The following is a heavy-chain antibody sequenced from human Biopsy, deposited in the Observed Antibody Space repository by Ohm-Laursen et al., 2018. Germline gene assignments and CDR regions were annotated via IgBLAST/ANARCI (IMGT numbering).Heavy chain of an antibody. CDR1: GFTFNAYR. CDR2: IKSVGSWT. Sequence: SLRLSCAASGFTFNAYRMYCVRQVPGKGLVWVSHIKSVGSWTNYADSVKGRFTISRDNAKNTLYLQMNSLRAEDTAVYYCVSFLKDLNMAVWGQGTTVTVSS. J-gene: IGHJ6*02. D-gene: IGHD2-15*01. V-gene: IGHV3-74*01. CDR3: VSFLKDLNMAV.